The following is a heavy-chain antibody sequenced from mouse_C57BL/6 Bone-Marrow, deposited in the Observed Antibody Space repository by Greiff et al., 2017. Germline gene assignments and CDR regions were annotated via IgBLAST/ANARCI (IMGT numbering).Heavy chain of an antibody. CDR1: GYSITSGYY. J-gene: IGHJ3*01. Sequence: EVQVVESGPGLVKPSPSLSLTCSVTGYSITSGYYWNWIRQFPGNKLEWMGYISYDGSNNYNPSLKNRISITRDTSKNQFFLKLNSVTTEDTATYYCASWASWFAYWGQGTLVTVSA. V-gene: IGHV3-6*01. CDR3: ASWASWFAY. D-gene: IGHD4-1*01. CDR2: ISYDGSN.